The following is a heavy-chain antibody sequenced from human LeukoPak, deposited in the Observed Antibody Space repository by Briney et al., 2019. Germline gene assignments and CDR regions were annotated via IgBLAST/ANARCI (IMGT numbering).Heavy chain of an antibody. J-gene: IGHJ4*02. D-gene: IGHD3-22*01. Sequence: PSETLSLTCVVSGGSVSGYYWGWIRQPPGKGLEWIAYIHYSGSSKYSPSLKSRVTTSVDMPKNQFSLKLSSVTAADTAVYYCARYDNSGSALENWGRGTLVTVSS. CDR2: IHYSGSS. V-gene: IGHV4-59*02. CDR3: ARYDNSGSALEN. CDR1: GGSVSGYY.